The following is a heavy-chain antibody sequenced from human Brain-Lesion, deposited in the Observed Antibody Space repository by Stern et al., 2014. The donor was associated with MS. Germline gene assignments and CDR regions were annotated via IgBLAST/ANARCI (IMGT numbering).Heavy chain of an antibody. CDR2: AWYDGSTA. CDR3: ARGHIPYAYNYLFDY. J-gene: IGHJ4*02. D-gene: IGHD5-24*01. Sequence: VQLEESGGGVVQPGTSLRLSCAASGFPFSSYGMPWVRQAPGKGLEGGALAWYDGSTAYYSNSVKGRFTISRDNSKNTLSLQMNSLTAEDTAVYYCARGHIPYAYNYLFDYWGQGTLVTVSS. V-gene: IGHV3-33*01. CDR1: GFPFSSYG.